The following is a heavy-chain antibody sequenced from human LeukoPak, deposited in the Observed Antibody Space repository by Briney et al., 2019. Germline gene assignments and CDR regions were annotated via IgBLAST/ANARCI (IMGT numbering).Heavy chain of an antibody. CDR2: VNHSGST. V-gene: IGHV4-34*01. D-gene: IGHD6-13*01. CDR1: GGSFSGYY. J-gene: IGHJ4*02. CDR3: ASREDSSSWYRDY. Sequence: PSETLSLTCAVYGGSFSGYYWSWIRLPPGKGLEWIGEVNHSGSTNYNPSLKSRLNISVDTSKNQFSLKLSSLTAADTALYYCASREDSSSWYRDYWGQGTLVTVSS.